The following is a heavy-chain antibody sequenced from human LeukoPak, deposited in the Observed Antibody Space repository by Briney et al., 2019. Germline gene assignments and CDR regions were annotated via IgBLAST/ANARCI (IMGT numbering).Heavy chain of an antibody. Sequence: ASVKVSCKASGYTFTSYAISWVRQAPGQGLEWMGGIIPIFGTANYAQKFQGRVTITADESTSTAYMELSSLRSEDTAVYYCARSREAYCGGDCYSIDYWGQGTLVTVSS. CDR1: GYTFTSYA. CDR3: ARSREAYCGGDCYSIDY. V-gene: IGHV1-69*13. CDR2: IIPIFGTA. J-gene: IGHJ4*02. D-gene: IGHD2-21*02.